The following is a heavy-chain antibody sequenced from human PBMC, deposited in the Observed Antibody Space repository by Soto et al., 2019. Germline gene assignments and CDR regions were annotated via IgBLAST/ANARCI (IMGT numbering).Heavy chain of an antibody. CDR3: ARHRRASGYEFDP. V-gene: IGHV4-59*08. J-gene: IGHJ5*02. Sequence: QVQLQESGPGLVRPSETLSLTCTVSGGSINTYYWSWIRQPPGKGLEWIGYIFYSGSTNYNPSLKSRVTISVDTSKNQFSLKLTSVTAADTAVYYCARHRRASGYEFDPWGQGSLVTVSS. D-gene: IGHD3-3*01. CDR1: GGSINTYY. CDR2: IFYSGST.